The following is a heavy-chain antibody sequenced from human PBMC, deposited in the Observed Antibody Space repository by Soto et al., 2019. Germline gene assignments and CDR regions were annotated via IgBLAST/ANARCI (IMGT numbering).Heavy chain of an antibody. Sequence: PSETLSLTCTVSGGSISSYYWSWIRQPPGKGLEWIGYIYYSGSTNYNPSLKSRVTISVDTSKNQFSLKLSSVTAADTAVYYCARYAVYCSGRYYSYPMDVWGQGTTVTVSS. V-gene: IGHV4-59*08. J-gene: IGHJ6*02. CDR3: ARYAVYCSGRYYSYPMDV. D-gene: IGHD3-10*01. CDR1: GGSISSYY. CDR2: IYYSGST.